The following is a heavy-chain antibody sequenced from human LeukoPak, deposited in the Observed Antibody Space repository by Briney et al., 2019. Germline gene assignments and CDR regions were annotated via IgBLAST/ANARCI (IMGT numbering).Heavy chain of an antibody. J-gene: IGHJ4*02. CDR1: GFTFSSYS. Sequence: GGSLRLSCAASGFTFSSYSMNWVRQAPGKGLEWVSYISSSSSTIYYADSVKGRFTISRDNAKNSLYLQMNSLRAEDTAVYYCAKDLVASMAYIGWTAAGTEDDYWGQGTLVTVSS. V-gene: IGHV3-48*04. D-gene: IGHD6-13*01. CDR2: ISSSSSTI. CDR3: AKDLVASMAYIGWTAAGTEDDY.